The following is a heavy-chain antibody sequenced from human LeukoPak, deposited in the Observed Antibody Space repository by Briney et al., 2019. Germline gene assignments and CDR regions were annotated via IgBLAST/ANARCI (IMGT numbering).Heavy chain of an antibody. CDR1: GFTFSYYA. D-gene: IGHD3-9*01. V-gene: IGHV3-30*12. Sequence: TGGSLRLSCAASGFTFSYYAMHWVRQAPGKGLEWVAVIQYDGSEKYYADSVKGRFTISRDNAKNSLYLQMNSLRAEDTAVYYCARPQYYDILTGYLPYYFDYWGQGTLVTVSS. CDR2: IQYDGSEK. J-gene: IGHJ4*02. CDR3: ARPQYYDILTGYLPYYFDY.